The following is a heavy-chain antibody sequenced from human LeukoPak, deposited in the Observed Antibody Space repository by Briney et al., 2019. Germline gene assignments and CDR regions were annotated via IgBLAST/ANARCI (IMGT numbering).Heavy chain of an antibody. V-gene: IGHV3-74*01. CDR2: INSDGSST. J-gene: IGHJ4*02. CDR3: VAESYSGYDSIPLFDY. Sequence: GASLRPSCAASGSTFSSYWMHWVRQAPGKWLVWVLLINSDGSSTSYADSVEGRFTVSRDNAKNTLYLQMNSLRAEDTAVYYCVAESYSGYDSIPLFDYWGQGTLVTVSS. CDR1: GSTFSSYW. D-gene: IGHD5-12*01.